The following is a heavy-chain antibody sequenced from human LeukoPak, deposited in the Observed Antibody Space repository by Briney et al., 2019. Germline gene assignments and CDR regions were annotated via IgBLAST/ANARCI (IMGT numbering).Heavy chain of an antibody. D-gene: IGHD1-14*01. CDR2: IYTSGST. J-gene: IGHJ4*02. Sequence: TLSLTCTVSGGSISSGSYYWSWVRQPAGKGLEWIGRIYTSGSTNYNPSLKSRVTISVDTSKNQFSLKLSSVTAADTAVYYCASDDRTTIRAWDYWGQGTLVTVSS. CDR1: GGSISSGSYY. V-gene: IGHV4-61*02. CDR3: ASDDRTTIRAWDY.